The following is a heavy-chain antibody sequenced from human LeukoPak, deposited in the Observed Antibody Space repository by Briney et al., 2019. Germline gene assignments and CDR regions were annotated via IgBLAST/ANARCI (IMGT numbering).Heavy chain of an antibody. D-gene: IGHD3-3*02. CDR1: GFSLSTYW. CDR2: IKQDGGEK. V-gene: IGHV3-7*01. Sequence: PGGSLRLSCEPSGFSLSTYWVSWARHAPGKGLVGVANIKQDGGEKYYLDSVKGRFTTSRDNAKNSLFLQMNSLRAEDTAVYYCARVGSQGISHYMDVWGIGTTVTVSS. CDR3: ARVGSQGISHYMDV. J-gene: IGHJ6*03.